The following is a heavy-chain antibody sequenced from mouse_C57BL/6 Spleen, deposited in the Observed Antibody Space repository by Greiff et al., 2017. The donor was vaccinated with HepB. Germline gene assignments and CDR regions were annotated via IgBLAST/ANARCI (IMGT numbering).Heavy chain of an antibody. V-gene: IGHV5-16*01. CDR3: ARYGKGPYYYAMDY. CDR2: INYDGSST. D-gene: IGHD2-1*01. J-gene: IGHJ4*01. CDR1: GFTFSDYY. Sequence: EVKLVESEGGLVQPGSSMKLSCTASGFTFSDYYMAWVRQVPEKGLEWVANINYDGSSTYYLDSLKSRFIISRDNAKNFLYLQMSSLKSEDTATYYCARYGKGPYYYAMDYWGQGTSVTVSS.